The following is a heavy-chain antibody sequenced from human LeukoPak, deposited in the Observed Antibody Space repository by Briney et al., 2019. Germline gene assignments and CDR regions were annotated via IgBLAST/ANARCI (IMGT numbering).Heavy chain of an antibody. CDR3: ARSSRREGRFGP. CDR2: IYYSGST. J-gene: IGHJ5*02. Sequence: PSETLSLTCTVSGGSISSSSYYWGWIRQPPGKGLEWIGSIYYSGSTYYNPSLKSRVTISVDTSKNQFSLKLSSVTAADTAVYYCARSSRREGRFGPWGQGTLVTVSS. V-gene: IGHV4-39*07. CDR1: GGSISSSSYY. D-gene: IGHD1-26*01.